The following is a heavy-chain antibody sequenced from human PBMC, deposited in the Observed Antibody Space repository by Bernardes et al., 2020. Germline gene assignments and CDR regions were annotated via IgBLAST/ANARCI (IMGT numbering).Heavy chain of an antibody. CDR3: ARGGEYSSSWYGAFDI. D-gene: IGHD6-13*01. V-gene: IGHV4-34*01. J-gene: IGHJ3*02. CDR1: GGSFSGYY. Sequence: SETLSLTCAVYGGSFSGYYWSWIRQPPGKGLEWIGEINHSGSTNYNPSLKSRVTISVDTSKNQFSLKLSSVTAADTAVYYCARGGEYSSSWYGAFDIWGQGTMVTVSS. CDR2: INHSGST.